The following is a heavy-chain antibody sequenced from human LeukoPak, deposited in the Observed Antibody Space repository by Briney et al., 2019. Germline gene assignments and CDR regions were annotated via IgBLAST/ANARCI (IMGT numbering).Heavy chain of an antibody. J-gene: IGHJ4*02. CDR1: GFTFSSYA. V-gene: IGHV3-23*01. CDR3: AKEETIFGVVHY. D-gene: IGHD3-3*01. Sequence: GGSLRLSCAASGFTFSSYAMSWVRQAPGKGLEWVSSISGNGENKYYADSVKGRFTISRDNSKNTLYVQMNSLRVEDTAVYYCAKEETIFGVVHYRGQGTLVTVSS. CDR2: ISGNGENK.